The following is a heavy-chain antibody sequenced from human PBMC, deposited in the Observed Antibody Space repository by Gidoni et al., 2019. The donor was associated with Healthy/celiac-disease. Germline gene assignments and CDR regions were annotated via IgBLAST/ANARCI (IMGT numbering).Heavy chain of an antibody. V-gene: IGHV5-51*01. CDR3: ARRDSSSWYYFDY. D-gene: IGHD6-13*01. CDR2: IYPGDSDT. Sequence: EVQLVQSGAEVKKPGESLKISCKGSGYSFTSYWIGWVRQMTGKGLEWRWIIYPGDSDTRYSPSFQGHVTISADKSISTAYLQWSILKASDTAMYYCARRDSSSWYYFDYWGQGTLVTVSS. J-gene: IGHJ4*02. CDR1: GYSFTSYW.